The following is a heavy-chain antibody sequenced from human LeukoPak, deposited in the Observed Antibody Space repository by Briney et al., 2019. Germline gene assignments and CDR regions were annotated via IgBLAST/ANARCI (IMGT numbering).Heavy chain of an antibody. J-gene: IGHJ5*02. CDR3: AKVQGGSFDP. D-gene: IGHD5-12*01. CDR1: GFTFSSYA. CDR2: ISYDGSNK. V-gene: IGHV3-30*04. Sequence: QPGRSLRLSCAASGFTFSSYAMHWVRQAPGKGLEWVAVISYDGSNKYYADSVKGRFTISRDNSKNTLYLQMNSLRAEDTAVYYCAKVQGGSFDPWGQGTLVTVSS.